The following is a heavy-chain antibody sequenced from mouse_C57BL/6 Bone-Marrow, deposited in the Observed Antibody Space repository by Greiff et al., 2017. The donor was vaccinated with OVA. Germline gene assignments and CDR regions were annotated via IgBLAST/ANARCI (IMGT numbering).Heavy chain of an antibody. CDR1: GFTFSSYG. D-gene: IGHD4-1*01. CDR2: ISSGGSYT. Sequence: EVQVVESGGDLLKLGGSLKLPCAASGFTFSSYGMSWVRQTPDKRLEWVATISSGGSYTYYPDSVKGRFTISRDNAKNTLYLQMSSLKSEDTAMYYCARQGVNWAFDYWGQGTTLTVSS. CDR3: ARQGVNWAFDY. J-gene: IGHJ2*01. V-gene: IGHV5-6*01.